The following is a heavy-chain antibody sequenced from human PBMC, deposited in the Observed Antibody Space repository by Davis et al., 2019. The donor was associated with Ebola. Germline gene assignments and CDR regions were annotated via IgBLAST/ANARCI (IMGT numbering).Heavy chain of an antibody. D-gene: IGHD5-12*01. V-gene: IGHV1-3*01. J-gene: IGHJ6*02. CDR3: ARGYSGYDSVYYYYGMDV. CDR2: INAGNGNT. Sequence: AASVKVSCKASGYTFTSYAMHWVRQAPGQRLEWMGWINAGNGNTKYSQKFQGRVTITADKSTSTAYMEVGSLRSDDTAVYYCARGYSGYDSVYYYYGMDVWGQGTTVTVSS. CDR1: GYTFTSYA.